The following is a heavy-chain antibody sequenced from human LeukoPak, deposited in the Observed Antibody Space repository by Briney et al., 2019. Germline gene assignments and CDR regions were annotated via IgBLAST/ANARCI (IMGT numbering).Heavy chain of an antibody. J-gene: IGHJ3*01. D-gene: IGHD2-2*01. CDR1: GYRFTNYG. CDR2: ISVYNGNT. V-gene: IGHV1-18*01. CDR3: AREPCITTSCHRPMADAFGV. Sequence: GASVTVSYKPSGYRFTNYGITWVRQAPGQGREWMGWISVYNGNTNYAQKFQGKVTMSTDTSTTTAYMHLRSVRSDAPAVYYRAREPCITTSCHRPMADAFGVWGQGTMVTVSS.